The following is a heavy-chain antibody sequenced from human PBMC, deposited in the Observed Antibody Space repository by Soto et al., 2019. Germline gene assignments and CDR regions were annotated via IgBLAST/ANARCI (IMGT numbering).Heavy chain of an antibody. J-gene: IGHJ1*01. D-gene: IGHD3-3*01. CDR3: ARGSPFFGNTIHFEH. V-gene: IGHV3-23*01. Sequence: GGSLRLSCTLSRFTFISAAMSWVRQAPGMGLEWVSGITASGAAYYPDSVKGRFTSPRDNADNTLYLQMNNLRAEDTAVYYCARGSPFFGNTIHFEHWGQ. CDR2: ITASGAA. CDR1: RFTFISAA.